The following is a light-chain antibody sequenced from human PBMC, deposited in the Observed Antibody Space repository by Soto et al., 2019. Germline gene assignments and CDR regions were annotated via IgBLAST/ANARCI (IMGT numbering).Light chain of an antibody. CDR1: QGISSS. Sequence: DIQLTQSPSFLSASVGDRVTITCRASQGISSSLTWYQQKPGKAPKLLIYAASTLQTGVPSRFSGSRSGTEFTLTISSLQPEDFETYYCQQFSINQINFGKGTRLKI. V-gene: IGKV1-9*01. J-gene: IGKJ5*01. CDR3: QQFSINQIN. CDR2: AAS.